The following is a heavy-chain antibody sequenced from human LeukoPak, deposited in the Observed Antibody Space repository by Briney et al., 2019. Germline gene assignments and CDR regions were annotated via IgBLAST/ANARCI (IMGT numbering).Heavy chain of an antibody. Sequence: SGTLSLTCGVSGGSVINTNWWTWVRQPPGKGLEWIGEVHLDGRTNYNPSLESRLTMSVDVSENQVSLKLTSVTAADTAVYYCARHDYYGSLNWFDPWGQGTLITVSS. J-gene: IGHJ5*02. CDR1: GGSVINTNW. V-gene: IGHV4-4*02. CDR2: VHLDGRT. CDR3: ARHDYYGSLNWFDP. D-gene: IGHD3-10*01.